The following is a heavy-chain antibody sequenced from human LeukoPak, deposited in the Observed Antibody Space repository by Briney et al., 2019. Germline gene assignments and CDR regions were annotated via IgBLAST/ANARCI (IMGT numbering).Heavy chain of an antibody. D-gene: IGHD3-22*01. V-gene: IGHV4-39*01. CDR3: ARPGDYYDSSGSFDY. Sequence: SETLSLTCTVSGYSISRSSYYWGWIRQPPGKGLEWIGSIYYSGSTYYNPSLKSRVTISVDTSKNQFSLKLSSVTAADTAVYYCARPGDYYDSSGSFDYWGQGTLVTVSS. J-gene: IGHJ4*02. CDR2: IYYSGST. CDR1: GYSISRSSYY.